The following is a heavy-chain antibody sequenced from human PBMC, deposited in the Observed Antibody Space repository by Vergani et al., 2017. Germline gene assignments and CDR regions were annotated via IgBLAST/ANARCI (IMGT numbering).Heavy chain of an antibody. CDR3: VKDNDYDAYGPFDL. CDR1: GFTFQAFA. CDR2: IDRNYGVK. J-gene: IGHJ2*01. Sequence: VEAGGGLVQPGGSLRLSCTASGFTFQAFAFHWVRQVSGRGLEWVSGIDRNYGVKNGNSFEVRFRISRDTAKKAVFLQMNNLRHEDTALYFCVKDNDYDAYGPFDLWGRGTLVTVSS. D-gene: IGHD3-16*01. V-gene: IGHV3-9*01.